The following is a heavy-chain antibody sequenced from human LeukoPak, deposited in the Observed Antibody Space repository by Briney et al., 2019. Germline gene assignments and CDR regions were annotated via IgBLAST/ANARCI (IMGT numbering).Heavy chain of an antibody. CDR2: ISSSGSTI. J-gene: IGHJ4*02. CDR3: ARDLVDIVATMEY. CDR1: GFTFSDYY. V-gene: IGHV3-11*04. D-gene: IGHD5-12*01. Sequence: GGSLRLSCAASGFTFSDYYMSWVRQAPGKGLEWVLYISSSGSTIDYADSVKGRFTISRDNAKNSLYLQMNSLRAEDTAVYYCARDLVDIVATMEYWGQGTLVTVSS.